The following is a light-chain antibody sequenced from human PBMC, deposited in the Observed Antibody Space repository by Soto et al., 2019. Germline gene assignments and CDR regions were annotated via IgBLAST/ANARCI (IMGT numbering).Light chain of an antibody. CDR3: QTWGTGFQV. CDR1: SGHSSYA. Sequence: QPVLTQSPSASASLGASVKLTCTLSSGHSSYAIAWHQKQPGKGPRYLMDLNNDGSHTKGDGIPDRFSGSNSGAERYLIISSLQSEDEADYYCQTWGTGFQVFGGGTKLTVL. CDR2: LNNDGSH. V-gene: IGLV4-69*01. J-gene: IGLJ2*01.